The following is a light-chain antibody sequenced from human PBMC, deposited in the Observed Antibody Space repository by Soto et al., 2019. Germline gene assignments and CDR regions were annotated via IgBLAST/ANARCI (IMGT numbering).Light chain of an antibody. J-gene: IGKJ5*01. CDR2: DAS. CDR1: QDISNY. CDR3: QQYAHLPIT. V-gene: IGKV1-33*01. Sequence: DIQMTKSPSSLSESVGDRVTISCQKTQDISNYLNWYQQKIGKAPKLLIYDASNLEAGVPSKFSGSGSGTDFTFTISRLQPEDFATYYCQQYAHLPITFGQGTRLEIK.